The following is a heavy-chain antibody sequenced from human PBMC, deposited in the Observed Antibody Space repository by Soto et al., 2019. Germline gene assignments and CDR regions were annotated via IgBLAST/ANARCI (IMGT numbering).Heavy chain of an antibody. Sequence: QVQLQESGPGLVKPSQTLSLTCTVSGGSISSGGYYWSWIRQHPGKGLEWIGYIYYSGSTYYNPSLKSRVTISVDTVKNQFSLKLSSVTAADTAVYYCARDVVVAATPAMYYFDYWGQGTLVTVSS. CDR2: IYYSGST. CDR1: GGSISSGGYY. D-gene: IGHD2-15*01. J-gene: IGHJ4*02. CDR3: ARDVVVAATPAMYYFDY. V-gene: IGHV4-31*03.